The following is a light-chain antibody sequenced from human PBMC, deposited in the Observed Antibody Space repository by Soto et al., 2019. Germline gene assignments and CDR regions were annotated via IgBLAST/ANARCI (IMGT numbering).Light chain of an antibody. CDR3: SSYAGINNLGV. CDR1: SSDVGGYKY. Sequence: QSVLTQPPSASGSPGQSVTISCTGTSSDVGGYKYVSWYQQHQGKAPKLMIFEVNKRPSGVPDRFSGSKSGNTASLTVSGLQAEDEADYYCSSYAGINNLGVFGTGTKLTVL. CDR2: EVN. V-gene: IGLV2-8*01. J-gene: IGLJ1*01.